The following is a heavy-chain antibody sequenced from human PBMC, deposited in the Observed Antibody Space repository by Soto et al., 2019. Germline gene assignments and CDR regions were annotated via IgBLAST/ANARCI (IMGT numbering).Heavy chain of an antibody. J-gene: IGHJ5*01. V-gene: IGHV3-15*01. Sequence: ESGGGLVKPGGSLRLSCAASGFSFNNVWMSWVRQAPGKGLAWVGRIKSEADGGTTDYAAPVKGRFTISRDDSGKTLYLQMNSLKTEDTALYYCSYTGRYSSAWFDSWGQGTLVTVSS. D-gene: IGHD6-13*01. CDR2: IKSEADGGTT. CDR3: SYTGRYSSAWFDS. CDR1: GFSFNNVW.